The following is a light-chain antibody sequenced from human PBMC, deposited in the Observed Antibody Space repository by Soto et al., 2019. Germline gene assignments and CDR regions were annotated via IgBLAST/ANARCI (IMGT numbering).Light chain of an antibody. CDR1: QSVSSN. V-gene: IGKV3-20*01. CDR3: QQYGSSPWT. CDR2: GAS. Sequence: EIVMTQSPATLSVSPWGRATLSCRASQSVSSNLAWYQQKPGQAPRLLIYGASRRATGIPDRFSGSGSGTDFTLTISRLEPEDFAVYYCQQYGSSPWTFGQGTKVDIK. J-gene: IGKJ1*01.